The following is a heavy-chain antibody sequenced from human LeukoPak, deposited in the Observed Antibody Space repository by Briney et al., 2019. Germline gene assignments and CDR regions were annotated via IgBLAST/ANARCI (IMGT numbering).Heavy chain of an antibody. J-gene: IGHJ4*02. CDR2: LNPNSGGT. CDR1: GYTFTGYY. V-gene: IGHV1-2*02. CDR3: VKGPHNADPFDY. D-gene: IGHD2-8*01. Sequence: ASVKVSCKASGYTFTGYYMHWVRQAPGHGLEWMGWLNPNSGGTKYEQKFQGRVTMTRDTSISTAYMELSRLRSDDTAVYYCVKGPHNADPFDYWGQGTLVTVSS.